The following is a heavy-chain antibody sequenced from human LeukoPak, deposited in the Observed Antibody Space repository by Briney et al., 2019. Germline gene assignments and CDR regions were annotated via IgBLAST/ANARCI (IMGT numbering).Heavy chain of an antibody. J-gene: IGHJ3*02. CDR3: ARDRPDIVVVPAANPTDAFDI. CDR2: INPNSGGT. CDR1: GYTFTSYY. V-gene: IGHV1-2*06. D-gene: IGHD2-2*01. Sequence: ASVKVSCKASGYTFTSYYMHWVRQAPGQGLEWMGRINPNSGGTNYAQKFQGRVTMTRDTSISTAYMELSRLRSDDTAVYYCARDRPDIVVVPAANPTDAFDIWGQGTMVTVSS.